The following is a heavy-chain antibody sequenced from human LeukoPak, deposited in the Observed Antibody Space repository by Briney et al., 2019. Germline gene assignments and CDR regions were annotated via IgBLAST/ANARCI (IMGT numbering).Heavy chain of an antibody. D-gene: IGHD6-19*01. V-gene: IGHV1-69*04. CDR2: IIPILGIA. CDR1: GYTFTSYG. J-gene: IGHJ1*01. Sequence: SVKVSCKASGYTFTSYGISWVRQAPGQGLEWMGRIIPILGIANYAQKFQGRVTITADKSTSTAYMELSSLRSEDTAVYYCARAIAVAAAGPAEYFQHWGQGTLVTVSS. CDR3: ARAIAVAAAGPAEYFQH.